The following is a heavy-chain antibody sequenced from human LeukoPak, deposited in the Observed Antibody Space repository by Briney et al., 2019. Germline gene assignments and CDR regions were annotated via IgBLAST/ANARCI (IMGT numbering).Heavy chain of an antibody. V-gene: IGHV1-18*01. Sequence: GASVKVSSKASGYTFTSYGISWVRQAPGQGLEWMGWISAYNGNTNYAQKLQGRVTMTTDTSTSTAYMELRSLRSDDTAVYYSARDGLAYCGGDCYSDYWGQGTLVTVSS. J-gene: IGHJ4*02. CDR3: ARDGLAYCGGDCYSDY. D-gene: IGHD2-21*02. CDR1: GYTFTSYG. CDR2: ISAYNGNT.